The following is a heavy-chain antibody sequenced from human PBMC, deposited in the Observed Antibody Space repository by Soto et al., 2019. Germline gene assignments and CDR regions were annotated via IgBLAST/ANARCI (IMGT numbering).Heavy chain of an antibody. D-gene: IGHD3-22*01. CDR2: IYYSGST. Sequence: TSETLSLTCTVSGGSISSSSYYWGWIRQPPGKGLEWIGSIYYSGSTYYNPSLKSRVTISVDTSKNQFSLKLSSVTAADTAVYYCARRTRYYDSSGYDNWFDPWGQGTLVTVSS. CDR1: GGSISSSSYY. CDR3: ARRTRYYDSSGYDNWFDP. J-gene: IGHJ5*02. V-gene: IGHV4-39*01.